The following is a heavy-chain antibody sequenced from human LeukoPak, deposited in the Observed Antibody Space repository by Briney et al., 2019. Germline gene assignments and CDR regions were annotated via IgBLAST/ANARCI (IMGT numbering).Heavy chain of an antibody. Sequence: GGSLRLSCAASGFTFSTYEMNWVRQAPGKGLEWVSYISSSGRSIYYADSSKGRFTISRDNANNSLYLQINSLRAEDTATYHCARRGPYFDYWGQGILVTVSS. CDR2: ISSSGRSI. V-gene: IGHV3-48*03. CDR1: GFTFSTYE. J-gene: IGHJ4*02. CDR3: ARRGPYFDY. D-gene: IGHD3-10*01.